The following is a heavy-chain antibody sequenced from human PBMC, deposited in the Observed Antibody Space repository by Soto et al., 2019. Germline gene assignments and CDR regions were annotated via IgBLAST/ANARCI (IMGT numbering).Heavy chain of an antibody. CDR2: MNPSTGNT. D-gene: IGHD6-19*01. CDR1: GYTFTSYD. J-gene: IGHJ5*02. CDR3: ARGRIIVAGGFDP. Sequence: QVQLVQSGAEVKKPGASVKVSCKASGYTFTSYDIIWVRQATGQGLEWMGWMNPSTGNTDSAEKFQGRLSMTRNTSISTVYMELSSLRFEDTAVYYCARGRIIVAGGFDPWGQVTLVTVSS. V-gene: IGHV1-8*01.